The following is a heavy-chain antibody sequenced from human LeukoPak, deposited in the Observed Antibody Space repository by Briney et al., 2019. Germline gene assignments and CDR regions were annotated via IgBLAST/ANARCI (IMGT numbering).Heavy chain of an antibody. V-gene: IGHV4-30-4*01. CDR2: IYYSGST. CDR1: GGSISSGDYY. D-gene: IGHD3-16*01. J-gene: IGHJ5*02. CDR3: ARDWGTLHDWKLDP. Sequence: PSQTLSLTCTVSGGSISSGDYYWSWIRQPPGKGLEWIGYIYYSGSTYYNPSLKSRVTISVDTSKNQFSLKLSSVTAADTAVYYCARDWGTLHDWKLDPWGQGTLVTVSS.